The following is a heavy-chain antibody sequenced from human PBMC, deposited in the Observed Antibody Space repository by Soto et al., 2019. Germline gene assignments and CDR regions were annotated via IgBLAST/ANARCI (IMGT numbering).Heavy chain of an antibody. CDR2: ISGSGGST. J-gene: IGHJ6*01. CDR1: LFTCSSYA. V-gene: IGHV3-23*01. Sequence: GGALRVSSADPLFTCSSYAIIWIRQAPGKGLEWVSAISGSGGSTYYADSVKGRFTISRDNSKTTLYLQMNSLRAEDTAVYYCAKDFDFWSCYMEVWGQGTTVNVSS. CDR3: AKDFDFWSCYMEV. D-gene: IGHD3-3*01.